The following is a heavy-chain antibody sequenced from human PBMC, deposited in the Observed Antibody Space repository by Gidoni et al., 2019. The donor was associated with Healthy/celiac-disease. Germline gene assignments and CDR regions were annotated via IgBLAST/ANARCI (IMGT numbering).Heavy chain of an antibody. Sequence: EVPLLVSGGGLVQPGGSLCLSCAASGFSFSSYAMSGVRQAPGKGLAWVSAISGSGGSTYYADSVKGRFTISRDNSKNTLYLQMNSLRAEDTAVYYCASYSGYSSGWANWYFDLWGRGTLVTVSS. V-gene: IGHV3-23*01. CDR2: ISGSGGST. D-gene: IGHD6-19*01. CDR3: ASYSGYSSGWANWYFDL. J-gene: IGHJ2*01. CDR1: GFSFSSYA.